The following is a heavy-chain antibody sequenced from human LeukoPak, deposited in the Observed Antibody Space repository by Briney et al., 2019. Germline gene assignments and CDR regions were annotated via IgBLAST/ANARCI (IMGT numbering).Heavy chain of an antibody. CDR1: GYTFSSYA. CDR2: INVYNGNR. D-gene: IGHD3-22*01. Sequence: ASVKVSCKASGYTFSSYAISWVRQAPGQGLEWMGWINVYNGNRNYAQNLQDRVTMTTDTSTSTAYMELRSLRSDDTALYYCARNYDRRPFDYWGQGILATVSS. V-gene: IGHV1-18*01. CDR3: ARNYDRRPFDY. J-gene: IGHJ4*02.